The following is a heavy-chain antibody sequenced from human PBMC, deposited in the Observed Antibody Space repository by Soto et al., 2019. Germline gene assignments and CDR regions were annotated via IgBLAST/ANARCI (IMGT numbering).Heavy chain of an antibody. D-gene: IGHD6-19*01. Sequence: EVPLLESGGGLVQPGGSLRLSCAASGFTFSSYAMSWVRQAPGKGLEWVSAIGGSGGSTYYADSVKGRFTISRDNSKKTVDLQINILRADDTAVYYCEKDSGSSCWSEKDHRGQGTLVTVSS. CDR1: GFTFSSYA. V-gene: IGHV3-23*01. CDR3: EKDSGSSCWSEKDH. CDR2: IGGSGGST. J-gene: IGHJ4*02.